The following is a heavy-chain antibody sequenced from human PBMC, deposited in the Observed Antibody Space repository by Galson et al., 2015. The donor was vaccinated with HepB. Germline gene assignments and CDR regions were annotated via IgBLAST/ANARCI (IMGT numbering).Heavy chain of an antibody. J-gene: IGHJ3*02. Sequence: SLRLSCAASGFTFSSYWMSWVRQAPGKGLEWVANIKQDGSEKYYVDSVKGRFTISRDNAKNSLYLQMNSLRAEDTAVYYCARDQHDILTDAFDIWGQGTMVTVSS. V-gene: IGHV3-7*03. CDR3: ARDQHDILTDAFDI. CDR1: GFTFSSYW. CDR2: IKQDGSEK. D-gene: IGHD3-9*01.